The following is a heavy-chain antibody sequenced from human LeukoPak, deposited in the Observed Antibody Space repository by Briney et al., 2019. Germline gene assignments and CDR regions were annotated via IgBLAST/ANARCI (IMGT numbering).Heavy chain of an antibody. J-gene: IGHJ4*02. CDR3: ARSRGDF. CDR1: TFTFSGYG. Sequence: GGSLRLSCAASTFTFSGYGMHWVRQAPGKGLEWVAVISYDESNKYYADSVKGRFTISRDNSKNTVYLQMNSLRAEDTAVYYCARSRGDFWGQGTLVTVSS. CDR2: ISYDESNK. V-gene: IGHV3-30*03.